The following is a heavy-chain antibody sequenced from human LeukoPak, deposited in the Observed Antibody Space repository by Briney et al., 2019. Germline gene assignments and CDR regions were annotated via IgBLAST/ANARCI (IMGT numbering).Heavy chain of an antibody. D-gene: IGHD1-26*01. CDR1: GFTVSSNY. Sequence: PGGSLRLSCAASGFTVSSNYMSWVRQAPGKGLEWVSVIYSGGSTCYADSVKGRFTISRDNSKNTLYLQMNSLRAEDTAVYYCARDRVSVGATFYYYYGMDVWGQGTTVTVSS. CDR3: ARDRVSVGATFYYYYGMDV. V-gene: IGHV3-53*01. J-gene: IGHJ6*02. CDR2: IYSGGST.